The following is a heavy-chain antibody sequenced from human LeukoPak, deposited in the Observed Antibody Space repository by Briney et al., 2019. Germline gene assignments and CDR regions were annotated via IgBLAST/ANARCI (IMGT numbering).Heavy chain of an antibody. J-gene: IGHJ4*02. CDR1: GFTVSSSS. V-gene: IGHV3-66*03. CDR3: ARDRGGDGGFDS. Sequence: GGSLRPSCAASGFTVSSSSMNWVRQAPGKGLEWVSFIYGSGTTYYGDSVKGRFTISRDNSKNTLYLQMISLRAEDTAVYYCARDRGGDGGFDSWGRGTLVTVSS. CDR2: IYGSGTT. D-gene: IGHD3-16*01.